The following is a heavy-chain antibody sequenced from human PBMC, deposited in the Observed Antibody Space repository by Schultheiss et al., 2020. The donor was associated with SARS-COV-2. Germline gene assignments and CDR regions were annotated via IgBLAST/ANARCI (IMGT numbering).Heavy chain of an antibody. Sequence: GSLKLSCTVSGGSISSYYWSWIRQPPGKGLEWIGYIYYSGSTYYNPSLKSRVTISVDTSKNQFSLKLSSVTAADTAVYYCARLRLTLRYLLHSTYYYRLDVWGQGTTVTVSS. D-gene: IGHD3-9*01. J-gene: IGHJ6*02. CDR1: GGSISSYY. V-gene: IGHV4-59*06. CDR2: IYYSGST. CDR3: ARLRLTLRYLLHSTYYYRLDV.